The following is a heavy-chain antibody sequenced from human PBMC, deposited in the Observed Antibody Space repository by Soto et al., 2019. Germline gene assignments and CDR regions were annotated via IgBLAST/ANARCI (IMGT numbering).Heavy chain of an antibody. V-gene: IGHV3-33*01. Sequence: QVQLVESGGGVVQPGRSLRLSCAASGFTFSSYGMHWVRQAPGKGLEWVAVIWYDGSNKYYADSVKGRFTISRDNSKNTLYLQMHSLRAEDTAVYYCARDFYSNYESYYYYYMDVWGKGTTVTVSS. CDR1: GFTFSSYG. J-gene: IGHJ6*03. CDR2: IWYDGSNK. D-gene: IGHD4-4*01. CDR3: ARDFYSNYESYYYYYMDV.